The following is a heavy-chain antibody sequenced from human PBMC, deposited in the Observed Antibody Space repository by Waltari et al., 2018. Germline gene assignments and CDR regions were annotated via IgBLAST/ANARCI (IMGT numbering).Heavy chain of an antibody. D-gene: IGHD2-2*02. V-gene: IGHV5-51*01. CDR3: AKYPNGDFAFDY. CDR2: IYPDDSDT. J-gene: IGHJ4*02. Sequence: EVQLVQSGAEVKKPGESLKISCKDSGHSFTKYWVAWVRQLPGKGLEWMWIIYPDDSDTRYSPSFQGQVTISADKSISTAYLRCSSLKASDTAIYYCAKYPNGDFAFDYWGQGTLVSVSS. CDR1: GHSFTKYW.